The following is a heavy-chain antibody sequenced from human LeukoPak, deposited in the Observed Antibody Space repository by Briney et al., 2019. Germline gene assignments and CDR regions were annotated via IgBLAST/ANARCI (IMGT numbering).Heavy chain of an antibody. CDR3: AGLVGRYSSGLYYYYFDY. V-gene: IGHV4-4*02. CDR2: MYLSGTT. CDR1: GDSINSLDL. Sequence: SGTLSLTCTVSGDSINSLDLWSWVRQPPGKGLEWIGEMYLSGTTHSNPSAKSRVTISIDKSKNQFFLNLSSVTAADTAVYYCAGLVGRYSSGLYYYYFDYWGQGTLVTVSP. D-gene: IGHD3-22*01. J-gene: IGHJ4*02.